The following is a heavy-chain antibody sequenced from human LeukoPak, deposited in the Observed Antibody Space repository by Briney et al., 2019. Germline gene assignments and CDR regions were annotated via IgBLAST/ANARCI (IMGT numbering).Heavy chain of an antibody. CDR2: IYTSGST. CDR3: ARDLGYSGYGH. V-gene: IGHV4-4*07. J-gene: IGHJ4*02. Sequence: WETLSLTCTVSGGSMSNYYWSWIRQPAGKGLEWIGRIYTSGSTNYNPSLKSRVTMSVDTSKNQFSLKLSSVTAADTAVYYCARDLGYSGYGHWGQGTLVTVSS. CDR1: GGSMSNYY. D-gene: IGHD5-12*01.